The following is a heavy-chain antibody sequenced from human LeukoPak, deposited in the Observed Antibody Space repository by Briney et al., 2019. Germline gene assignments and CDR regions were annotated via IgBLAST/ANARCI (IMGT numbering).Heavy chain of an antibody. J-gene: IGHJ4*02. CDR3: ARGRQMATITWYFDY. CDR1: GGSISSSSYY. CDR2: IYYSGST. Sequence: SETLSLTCTVSGGSISSSSYYWGWIRQPPGKGLEWIGSIYYSGSTYYNPSLKSRVTISVDTSKNQFSLKLSSVTAADTAVYYCARGRQMATITWYFDYWGQGTLVTVSS. V-gene: IGHV4-39*01. D-gene: IGHD5-24*01.